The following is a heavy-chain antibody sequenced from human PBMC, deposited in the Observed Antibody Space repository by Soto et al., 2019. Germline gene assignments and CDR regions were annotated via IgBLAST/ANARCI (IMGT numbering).Heavy chain of an antibody. D-gene: IGHD3-3*01. CDR1: GGSISSSSYY. CDR2: IYYSGST. CDR3: ARLNYDFWSGQLGHSNYYYGMDV. J-gene: IGHJ6*02. Sequence: SETLSLTCTVSGGSISSSSYYWGWIRQPPGKGLEWIGSIYYSGSTYYNPSLKSRVTISVDTSKNQFSLKLSSVTAADTAVYYCARLNYDFWSGQLGHSNYYYGMDVWGQGTTVTVS. V-gene: IGHV4-39*01.